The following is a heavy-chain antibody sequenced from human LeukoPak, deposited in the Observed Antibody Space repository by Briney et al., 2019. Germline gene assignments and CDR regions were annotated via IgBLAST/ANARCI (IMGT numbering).Heavy chain of an antibody. CDR3: ASDY. V-gene: IGHV3-30*04. J-gene: IGHJ4*02. CDR1: GFTFSSYA. CDR2: ISYDGSNK. Sequence: GRSLRLSCAASGFTFSSYAMHWVRQAPGKGLEWVAVISYDGSNKYYADSVKGRFTIPRDNSKNTLYLQMNSLRAEDTAVYYCASDYWGQGTLVTVSS.